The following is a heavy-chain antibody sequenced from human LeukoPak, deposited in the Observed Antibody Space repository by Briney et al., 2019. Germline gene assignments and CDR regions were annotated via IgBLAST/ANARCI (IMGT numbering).Heavy chain of an antibody. V-gene: IGHV1-69*05. CDR1: GYTFSSYA. Sequence: GASVKVSCKASGYTFSSYAITWVRQAPGQGLEWMGGIIPIFGTANYAQKFQGRVTITTDESTSTAYMELSSLRSEDTAVYYCARTSYDFWSGYYFLGYAFDIWGQGTMVTVSS. D-gene: IGHD3-3*01. J-gene: IGHJ3*02. CDR2: IIPIFGTA. CDR3: ARTSYDFWSGYYFLGYAFDI.